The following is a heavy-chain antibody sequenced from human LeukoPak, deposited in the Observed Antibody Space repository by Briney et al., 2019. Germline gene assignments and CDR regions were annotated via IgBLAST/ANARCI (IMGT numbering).Heavy chain of an antibody. V-gene: IGHV3-21*01. J-gene: IGHJ4*02. Sequence: GGSLRLSCAASGFTFSSYGMNRVRQAPGKGLEWVSSISSSSSYMYYADSMKGRFTISRDNAKNLLYLQMNSLRAEDTAVYYCARDRQGGDSGYDYWGQGTLVTVSS. CDR2: ISSSSSYM. D-gene: IGHD5-12*01. CDR1: GFTFSSYG. CDR3: ARDRQGGDSGYDY.